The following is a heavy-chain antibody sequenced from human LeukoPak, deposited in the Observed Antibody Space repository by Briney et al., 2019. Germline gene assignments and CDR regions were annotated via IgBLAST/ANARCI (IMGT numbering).Heavy chain of an antibody. V-gene: IGHV4-59*11. Sequence: PSETLSLTCTVSGGSISSHYWSWIRQPPGKGLEWIGYIYYSGSTNYNPSLKSRVTISVDTSRNQFSLKLSSVTAADTAVYYCSTNQWGCSSTSRYANSGYAFQHWGQGTLVAVSS. J-gene: IGHJ1*01. D-gene: IGHD2-2*01. CDR1: GGSISSHY. CDR3: STNQWGCSSTSRYANSGYAFQH. CDR2: IYYSGST.